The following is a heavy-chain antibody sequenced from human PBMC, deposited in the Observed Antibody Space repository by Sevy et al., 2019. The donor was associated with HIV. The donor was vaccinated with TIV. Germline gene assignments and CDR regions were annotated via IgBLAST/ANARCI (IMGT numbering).Heavy chain of an antibody. V-gene: IGHV3-43*01. J-gene: IGHJ6*02. CDR2: ISWDGGST. Sequence: GSLRLSCAASGFTFDDYTMHWVRQAPGKGLEWVSLISWDGGSTYYADSVKGRFTISRDNSKNSLYLQMNSLRTEDTALYYCEKDLRGGNSGAFNYYYGMDVWGQGTTVTVSS. CDR3: EKDLRGGNSGAFNYYYGMDV. D-gene: IGHD2-21*02. CDR1: GFTFDDYT.